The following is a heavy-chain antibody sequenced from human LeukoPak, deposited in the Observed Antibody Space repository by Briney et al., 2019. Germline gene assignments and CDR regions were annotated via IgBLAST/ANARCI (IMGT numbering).Heavy chain of an antibody. J-gene: IGHJ4*02. V-gene: IGHV1-2*02. CDR2: INPNSGGT. D-gene: IGHD2-15*01. Sequence: VASVKVSCKASGYTFTGYYIHWVRQAPGQGLEWMGWINPNSGGTNYAQKFQGRVTMTRDTSMSTAYMELSGLRSDDTAVYYCSRDSGYCSGGSCWHFDFWGQGTLVTVSA. CDR1: GYTFTGYY. CDR3: SRDSGYCSGGSCWHFDF.